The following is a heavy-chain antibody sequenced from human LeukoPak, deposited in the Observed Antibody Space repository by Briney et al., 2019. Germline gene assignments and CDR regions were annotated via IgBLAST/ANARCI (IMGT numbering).Heavy chain of an antibody. Sequence: ASVKVSCKASGYTFTSYAMHWVRQAPGQRLEWMGWINAGNGNTKYSQKFQGRVTITRDTSASTAYMELSSLRSEDTAVYYCARRGDSGSYNFDYWGQGTLVAVSS. CDR1: GYTFTSYA. D-gene: IGHD1-26*01. V-gene: IGHV1-3*01. CDR2: INAGNGNT. J-gene: IGHJ4*02. CDR3: ARRGDSGSYNFDY.